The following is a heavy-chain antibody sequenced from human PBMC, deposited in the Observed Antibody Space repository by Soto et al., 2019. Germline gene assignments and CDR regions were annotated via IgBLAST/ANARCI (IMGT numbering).Heavy chain of an antibody. CDR1: GFTFSSYG. V-gene: IGHV3-33*01. J-gene: IGHJ4*01. Sequence: QVQLVESGGGVVQPGRSLRLSCAASGFTFSSYGMHWVRPAPGKGLEWVAVIWYDGSNKYYAESVKGRFTISRDNSKNTLYLQMNSLRAEDTAVYYCARASHVGSGWQLTADYWGQGTLVPVSS. CDR2: IWYDGSNK. D-gene: IGHD6-19*01. CDR3: ARASHVGSGWQLTADY.